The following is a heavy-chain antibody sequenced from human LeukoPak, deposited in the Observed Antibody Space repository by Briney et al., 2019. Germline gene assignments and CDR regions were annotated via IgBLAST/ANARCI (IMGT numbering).Heavy chain of an antibody. Sequence: GGSLRLSCAASGFTFSSYAMSWVRQAPGKGLEWVSAISGSGGSTYYADSVKGRFTISRDNSKNTLYLQMNSLRAEHTAVYYCAARDVVAATLDYWGQGTLVTVSS. D-gene: IGHD2-15*01. V-gene: IGHV3-23*01. CDR2: ISGSGGST. CDR3: AARDVVAATLDY. J-gene: IGHJ4*02. CDR1: GFTFSSYA.